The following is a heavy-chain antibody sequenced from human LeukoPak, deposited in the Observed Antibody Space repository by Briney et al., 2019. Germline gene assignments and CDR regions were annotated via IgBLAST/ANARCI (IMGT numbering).Heavy chain of an antibody. Sequence: PGGSLRLSCAASGFTISNYPMTWVRQAPGKGLEWVSAIGGSDGGTYYADSVKGRFTISRDNSKNTLYLQMNSLRAEDTAVYHCAKHSDRSGWYYDFWGQGTLVAVSS. CDR2: IGGSDGGT. CDR3: AKHSDRSGWYYDF. CDR1: GFTISNYP. J-gene: IGHJ4*02. V-gene: IGHV3-23*01. D-gene: IGHD6-19*01.